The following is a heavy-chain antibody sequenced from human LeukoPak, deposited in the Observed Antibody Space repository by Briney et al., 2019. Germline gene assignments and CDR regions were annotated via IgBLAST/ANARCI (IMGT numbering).Heavy chain of an antibody. CDR2: IYYSGST. J-gene: IGHJ4*02. V-gene: IGHV4-39*01. CDR3: ARQKITTSDY. Sequence: PSETLSLTCTASGGSISSSSHYWGWIRQAPGRGLEWIGSIYYSGSTYYNPSLKSRVTISVDTSKNQFSLRLSSVTAADTAVYFCARQKITTSDYWGQGTLVTVSS. D-gene: IGHD3-22*01. CDR1: GGSISSSSHY.